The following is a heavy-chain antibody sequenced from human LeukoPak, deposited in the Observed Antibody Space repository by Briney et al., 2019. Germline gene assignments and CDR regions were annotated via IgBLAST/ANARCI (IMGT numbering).Heavy chain of an antibody. Sequence: SETLSLTCAVYGGSFSGYYWSWIRQPPGKGLEWIGEINNSGSTNYNPSLKSRVTISVDTSKNQFSLKLSSVTAADTAVYYCARGVGLIAAAGLGWFDPWGQGTLVTVSS. J-gene: IGHJ5*02. CDR3: ARGVGLIAAAGLGWFDP. CDR1: GGSFSGYY. CDR2: INNSGST. D-gene: IGHD6-13*01. V-gene: IGHV4-34*01.